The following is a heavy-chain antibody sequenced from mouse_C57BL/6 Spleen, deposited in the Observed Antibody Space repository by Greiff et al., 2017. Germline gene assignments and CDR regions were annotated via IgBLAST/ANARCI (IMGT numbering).Heavy chain of an antibody. D-gene: IGHD2-2*01. CDR3: ARRENGYPFDY. CDR1: GYTFTDYY. CDR2: IYPGSGNT. Sequence: QVQLQQSGAELVRPGASVKLSCKASGYTFTDYYINWVKQRPGQGLEWIARIYPGSGNTYYNEKFKGKATLTAEKSSSTAYMQLSSLTSEDSAVYFCARRENGYPFDYWGQGTTLTVSS. V-gene: IGHV1-76*01. J-gene: IGHJ2*01.